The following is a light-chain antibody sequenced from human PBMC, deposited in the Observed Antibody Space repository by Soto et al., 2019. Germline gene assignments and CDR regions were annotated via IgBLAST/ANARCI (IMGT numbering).Light chain of an antibody. CDR2: GAS. CDR1: QSVTSNY. J-gene: IGKJ1*01. Sequence: EIVLTQSPGTLSLSPGERATLSCRASQSVTSNYLAWYQQKPGQAPRLLVYGASSRATGFPDRFSGSGSGTDFTLTISRLEPEDFAVYYCQQYAGSSTFGQGTKVDIK. V-gene: IGKV3-20*01. CDR3: QQYAGSST.